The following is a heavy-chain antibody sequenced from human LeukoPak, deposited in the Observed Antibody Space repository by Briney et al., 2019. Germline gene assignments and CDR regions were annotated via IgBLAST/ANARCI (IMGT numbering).Heavy chain of an antibody. CDR1: GFTFSSYS. CDR3: ARVEGGSSWYGTFFDY. D-gene: IGHD6-13*01. J-gene: IGHJ4*02. CDR2: ISSSSSYI. V-gene: IGHV3-21*01. Sequence: GGSLRLSCAASGFTFSSYSMNWVRQAPGKGLEWVSSISSSSSYIYYADSVKGRFTISRDNAKNSLYLQMNSLRAEDTAVYYCARVEGGSSWYGTFFDYWGQGTLVTVSS.